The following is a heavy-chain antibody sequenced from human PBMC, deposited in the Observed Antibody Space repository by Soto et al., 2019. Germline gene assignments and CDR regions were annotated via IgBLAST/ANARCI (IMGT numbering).Heavy chain of an antibody. J-gene: IGHJ4*02. CDR2: ISAYNGNT. V-gene: IGHV1-18*01. CDR1: GYTFTIYG. D-gene: IGHD3-22*01. CDR3: ARAPTPYYYDSSGYLGSDY. Sequence: ASVKVSCKASGYTFTIYGISWVLQAPGQGLEWMGWISAYNGNTNYAQKLQGRVTMTTDTSTSTAYMELRSLRSDDTAVYYCARAPTPYYYDSSGYLGSDYWGQGTLVTVSS.